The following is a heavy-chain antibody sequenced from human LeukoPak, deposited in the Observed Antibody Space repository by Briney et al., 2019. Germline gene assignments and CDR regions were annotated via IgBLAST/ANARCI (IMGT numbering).Heavy chain of an antibody. D-gene: IGHD6-19*01. CDR3: AREAVAVAGTVNWFDP. CDR1: GYTFTGYY. CDR2: INPNSGGT. Sequence: ASVKVSCKASGYTFTGYYMHWVRQAPGQGLEWMGWINPNSGGTNYAQKLQGRVTMTTDTSTSTAYMELRSLRSDDTAVYYCAREAVAVAGTVNWFDPWGQGTLVTVSS. J-gene: IGHJ5*02. V-gene: IGHV1-2*02.